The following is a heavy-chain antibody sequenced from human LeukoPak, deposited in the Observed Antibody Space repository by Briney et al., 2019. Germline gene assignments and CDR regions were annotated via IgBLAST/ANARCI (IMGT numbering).Heavy chain of an antibody. CDR3: ARAPDSSGYYYRYFDY. CDR2: INPNSGGT. J-gene: IGHJ4*02. D-gene: IGHD3-22*01. Sequence: ASVKVSCKASGYTFTGYYMRWVRQAPGQGLEWMGRINPNSGGTNYAQKFQGRVTMTRDTSISTAYMELSRLRSDDTAVYYCARAPDSSGYYYRYFDYWGQGTLVTVSS. V-gene: IGHV1-2*06. CDR1: GYTFTGYY.